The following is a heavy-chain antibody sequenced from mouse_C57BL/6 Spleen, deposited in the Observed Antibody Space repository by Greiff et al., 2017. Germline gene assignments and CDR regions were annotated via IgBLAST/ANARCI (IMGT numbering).Heavy chain of an antibody. CDR1: GYTFTSYW. J-gene: IGHJ2*01. V-gene: IGHV1-64*01. CDR2: IHPNSGST. CDR3: AREGSSSFDY. D-gene: IGHD1-1*01. Sequence: QVQLQQPGAELVKPGASVTLSCKASGYTFTSYWMHWVKQRPGQGLEWIGMIHPNSGSTNYNEKFKSKATLTVDKSSSTAYMQLSSLTSEDSAVYYCAREGSSSFDYWGQGTTLTVSS.